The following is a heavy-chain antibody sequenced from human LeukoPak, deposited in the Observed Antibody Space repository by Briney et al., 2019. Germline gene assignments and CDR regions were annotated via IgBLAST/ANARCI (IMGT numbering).Heavy chain of an antibody. D-gene: IGHD3-10*01. J-gene: IGHJ3*02. V-gene: IGHV3-21*01. CDR3: ARDSYWLGGTIGAFDI. CDR2: ISSSGSSI. Sequence: GSLRLSCAASGFSFSSSTMNWVRQAPGRGLEWVSSISSSGSSIYYADSVKGRFTISRDNAKNSLYLQINSLRAEDTAVYYCARDSYWLGGTIGAFDIWGQGTMVTVSS. CDR1: GFSFSSST.